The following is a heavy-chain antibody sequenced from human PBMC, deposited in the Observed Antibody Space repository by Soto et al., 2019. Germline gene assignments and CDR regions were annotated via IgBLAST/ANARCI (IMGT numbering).Heavy chain of an antibody. CDR1: GGSISSGDYY. CDR2: IYYSGST. V-gene: IGHV4-30-4*01. D-gene: IGHD6-6*01. CDR3: ARAEQSSSPLGKIYYFDY. Sequence: SETLSLTCTVSGGSISSGDYYWTWIRQPPGKGLEWIGYIYYSGSTNYNPSLKSRVTISVDTSKNQFSLKLSSVTAADTAVYYCARAEQSSSPLGKIYYFDYWVKETLVTVSS. J-gene: IGHJ4*02.